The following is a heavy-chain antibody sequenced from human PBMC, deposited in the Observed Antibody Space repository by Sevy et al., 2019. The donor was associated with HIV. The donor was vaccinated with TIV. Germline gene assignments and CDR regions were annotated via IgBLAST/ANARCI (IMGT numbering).Heavy chain of an antibody. V-gene: IGHV1-24*01. D-gene: IGHD3-22*01. J-gene: IGHJ4*02. CDR3: ATTKDYYDSSGSPFDY. CDR1: GKTLTQLA. CDR2: FDPEDDER. Sequence: ASVKVSCKVCGKTLTQLAMHWVRQAPGKGLEWMGTFDPEDDERIYAQKFQGRVTMTEDRSTDTAYMELRILRSDDTAVYYCATTKDYYDSSGSPFDYWGQGTLVTVSS.